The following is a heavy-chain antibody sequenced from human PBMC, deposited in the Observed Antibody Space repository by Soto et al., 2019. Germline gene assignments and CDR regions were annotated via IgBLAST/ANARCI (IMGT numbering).Heavy chain of an antibody. CDR3: ASLDGYYHYMDV. D-gene: IGHD6-13*01. J-gene: IGHJ6*03. V-gene: IGHV4-59*08. CDR2: IYYSGST. CDR1: GGSISSYY. Sequence: QVQLQESGPGLVKPSETLSLTCTVSGGSISSYYWTWIRQPPGKGLEWIGSIYYSGSTNYNPSLKSRVTISVATSKTQFSLKLSSVTAADTAVYYCASLDGYYHYMDVWDKGTTVTVSS.